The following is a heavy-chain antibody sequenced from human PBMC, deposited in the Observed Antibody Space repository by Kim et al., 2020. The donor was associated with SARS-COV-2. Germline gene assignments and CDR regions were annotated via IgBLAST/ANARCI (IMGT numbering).Heavy chain of an antibody. V-gene: IGHV2-70*01. CDR3: ARTRIAAAETGWFDP. Sequence: TSLKTRLTISKDTSKNQVVLTMTNMDPVDTATYYCARTRIAAAETGWFDPWGQGTLVTVSS. D-gene: IGHD6-13*01. J-gene: IGHJ5*02.